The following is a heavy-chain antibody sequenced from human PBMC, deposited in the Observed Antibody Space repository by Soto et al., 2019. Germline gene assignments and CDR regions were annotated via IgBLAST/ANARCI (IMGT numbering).Heavy chain of an antibody. CDR1: GVSFGNSA. D-gene: IGHD3-3*01. Sequence: QVLLVQSGAEVKKPGSSVKISCKASGVSFGNSAINWVRQTPGQGLEWLGGFIPVYRTLNYAQKFKGRVTITADESTSTAYMTMNSLASNDTAVYYCATGVIWIGYFTVDSWGQGTRVTVSS. CDR2: FIPVYRTL. J-gene: IGHJ4*02. CDR3: ATGVIWIGYFTVDS. V-gene: IGHV1-69*01.